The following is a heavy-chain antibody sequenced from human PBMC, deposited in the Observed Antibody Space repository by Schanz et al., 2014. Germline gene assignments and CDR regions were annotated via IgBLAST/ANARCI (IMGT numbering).Heavy chain of an antibody. CDR1: GFSVGNKY. Sequence: DVQLLESGGGLVQPGGSLRLSCAASGFSVGNKYMNWVRQAPGKGLEWVSAISGRDGSTYYADSVRGRFTISRDNSKNTLYLQMNSLRAEDTAVYYCARGGPAYYFDDWGQGTLVTVSS. V-gene: IGHV3-23*01. CDR2: ISGRDGST. J-gene: IGHJ4*02. CDR3: ARGGPAYYFDD.